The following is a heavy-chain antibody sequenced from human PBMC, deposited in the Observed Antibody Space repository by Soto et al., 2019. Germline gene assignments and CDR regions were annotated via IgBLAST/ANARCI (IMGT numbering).Heavy chain of an antibody. D-gene: IGHD3-10*01. V-gene: IGHV5-51*01. J-gene: IGHJ6*02. CDR3: ARQRLWFGELLDAIGKYGMDV. CDR1: GYNFADYG. CDR2: IYPGDSDT. Sequence: GPSVKSSRRGAGYNFADYGVGWIRKKPGKGLEWMGIIYPGDSDTRYSPSFQGQVTISADKSISTAYLQWSSLKASDTAMYYCARQRLWFGELLDAIGKYGMDVWGQGTTVTVSS.